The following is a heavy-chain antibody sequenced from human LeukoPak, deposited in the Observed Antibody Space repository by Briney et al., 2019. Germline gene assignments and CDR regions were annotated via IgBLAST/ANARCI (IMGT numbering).Heavy chain of an antibody. Sequence: GGSLRLSCAAAGFTFSSYSMNWVRQAPGKGLEWVSSISSSSSYIYYADSVKGRFTISRDNAKNSLYLQMNSLRAEDTAVYYCARESSSQKDYWGQGTLVTVSS. CDR1: GFTFSSYS. D-gene: IGHD6-13*01. CDR3: ARESSSQKDY. J-gene: IGHJ4*02. CDR2: ISSSSSYI. V-gene: IGHV3-21*01.